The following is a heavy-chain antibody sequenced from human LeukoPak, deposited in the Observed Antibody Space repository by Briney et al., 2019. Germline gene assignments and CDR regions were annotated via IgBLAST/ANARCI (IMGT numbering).Heavy chain of an antibody. CDR1: GLAFSSYA. CDR3: ADYGVSGVRNNFY. J-gene: IGHJ4*02. CDR2: ISVASIT. V-gene: IGHV3-23*01. D-gene: IGHD3-3*01. Sequence: GGSLRLSCAASGLAFSSYAMSWVRQPPGKGLEWVSTISVASITFYADSAKGRFTISRDNSRNTVYLQMTSLRADDTAVYYCADYGVSGVRNNFYWGLGTLVTVSS.